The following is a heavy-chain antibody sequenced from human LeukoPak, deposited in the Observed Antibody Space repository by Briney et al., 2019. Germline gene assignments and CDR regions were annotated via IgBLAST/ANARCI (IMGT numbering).Heavy chain of an antibody. D-gene: IGHD2-15*01. CDR3: AKDRLVVVAATVSD. J-gene: IGHJ4*02. Sequence: GGSLRLSCAASGFTFSDYYMSWIRQAPGKGLEWVSAISGSGGSTYYADSVKGRFTISRDNSKNTLYLQMNSLRAEDTAVYYCAKDRLVVVAATVSDWGQGTLVTVSS. CDR2: ISGSGGST. V-gene: IGHV3-23*01. CDR1: GFTFSDYY.